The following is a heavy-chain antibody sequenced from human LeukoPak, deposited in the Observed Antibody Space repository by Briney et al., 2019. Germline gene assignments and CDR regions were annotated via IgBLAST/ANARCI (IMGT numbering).Heavy chain of an antibody. CDR2: INSDGSAT. D-gene: IGHD4-11*01. CDR1: GFTFSSYW. J-gene: IGHJ5*02. V-gene: IGHV3-74*01. Sequence: GGSLRLSCAASGFTFSSYWMHWVRQAPGERLVWLSLINSDGSATDYADSVKGRFTISRDNAKNTLFLQMNSLRVEDTAVYYCARAGAVTDRINWFDPWGQGTLVTVSS. CDR3: ARAGAVTDRINWFDP.